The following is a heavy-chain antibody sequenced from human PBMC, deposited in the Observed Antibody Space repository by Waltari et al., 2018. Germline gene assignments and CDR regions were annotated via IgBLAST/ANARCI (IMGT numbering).Heavy chain of an antibody. CDR2: INSDGSST. J-gene: IGHJ6*02. D-gene: IGHD6-19*01. V-gene: IGHV3-74*01. CDR1: GFTFSRYW. Sequence: EEQLVESGGGLAQPGESLRLSCAASGFTFSRYWMTWVRQDPGKGLVLVSRINSDGSSTTYADSVKGRFTISRDNAKNTLYVQMNRLRAEDTAVYYCARVATKTYSSPVPGRPYYYGMDVWGQGTTVTVSS. CDR3: ARVATKTYSSPVPGRPYYYGMDV.